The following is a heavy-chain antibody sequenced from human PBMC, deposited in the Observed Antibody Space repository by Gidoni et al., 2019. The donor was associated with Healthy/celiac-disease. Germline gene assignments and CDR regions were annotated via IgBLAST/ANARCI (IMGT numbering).Heavy chain of an antibody. Sequence: EVQLVESGGGLVQPGRSLRLSCAASGFTFDDYAMHWVRQAPGKGLEWVSGISWNSGSIGYADSVKGRFTISRDNAKNSLYLQMNSLRAEDTALYYCAKDNVEYNWNYEGWFDPWGQGTLVTVSS. V-gene: IGHV3-9*01. CDR2: ISWNSGSI. J-gene: IGHJ5*02. D-gene: IGHD1-7*01. CDR3: AKDNVEYNWNYEGWFDP. CDR1: GFTFDDYA.